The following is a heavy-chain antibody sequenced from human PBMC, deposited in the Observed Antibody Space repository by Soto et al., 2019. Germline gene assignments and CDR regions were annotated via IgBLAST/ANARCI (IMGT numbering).Heavy chain of an antibody. CDR2: ISAYNGNT. CDR3: ARDVAAGASGTEQTECFQH. V-gene: IGHV1-18*01. CDR1: GYTFTSYG. D-gene: IGHD3-3*01. Sequence: QVQLVQSGAEVKKPGASVKVSCKASGYTFTSYGISWVRQAPGQGLEWMGWISAYNGNTNYAQQLQVRVTMTTDTSTSTAYMELRSLRSDDTAVYYCARDVAAGASGTEQTECFQHAGQGTLVTVSS. J-gene: IGHJ1*01.